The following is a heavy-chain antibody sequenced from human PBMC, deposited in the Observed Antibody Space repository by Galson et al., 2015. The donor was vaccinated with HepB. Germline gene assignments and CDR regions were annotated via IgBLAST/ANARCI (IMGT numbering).Heavy chain of an antibody. Sequence: SLRLSCAAPGFTFSSYWMSWVRQAPGKGLEWVANIKQDGSEKYYVDSVKGRFTISRDNAKNSLYLQMNSLRAEDTAVYYCARDAGEQYDILTGHYLNPGFDYWGQGTLVTVSS. V-gene: IGHV3-7*03. D-gene: IGHD3-9*01. CDR1: GFTFSSYW. CDR3: ARDAGEQYDILTGHYLNPGFDY. CDR2: IKQDGSEK. J-gene: IGHJ4*02.